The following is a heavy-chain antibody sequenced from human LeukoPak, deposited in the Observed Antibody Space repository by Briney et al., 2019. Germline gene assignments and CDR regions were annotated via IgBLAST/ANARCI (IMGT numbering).Heavy chain of an antibody. D-gene: IGHD3-10*01. J-gene: IGHJ5*02. CDR1: GFTFSSYA. CDR2: ISGSGGST. Sequence: GGSLRLSCAASGFTFSSYAMSWVRQAPGKRLEWVSAISGSGGSTYYADSVKGRFTISRDNSKNTLYLQMNSLRAEDTAVYYCAKEAWTVLPEGYNWFDPWGQGTLVTVSS. CDR3: AKEAWTVLPEGYNWFDP. V-gene: IGHV3-23*01.